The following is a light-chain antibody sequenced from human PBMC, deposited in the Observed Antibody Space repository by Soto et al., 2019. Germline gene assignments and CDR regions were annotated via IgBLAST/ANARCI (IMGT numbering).Light chain of an antibody. CDR2: EVS. CDR3: SPYGSSNTLL. Sequence: QSALTQPASVSGSPGQSITISCTGTSSDIGGYNYVSWYQQHPGKAPKLMIYEVSDRPSGVSNRFSGSKSGNTASLTISGLQAEDEADYYCSPYGSSNTLLFGEGTKLTVL. J-gene: IGLJ2*01. CDR1: SSDIGGYNY. V-gene: IGLV2-14*01.